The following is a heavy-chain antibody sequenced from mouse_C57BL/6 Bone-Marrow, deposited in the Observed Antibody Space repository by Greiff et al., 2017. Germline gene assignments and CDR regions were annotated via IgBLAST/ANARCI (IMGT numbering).Heavy chain of an antibody. CDR1: GYTFTSYG. D-gene: IGHD1-1*01. Sequence: QVQLQQSGAELARPGASVKLSCKASGYTFTSYGISWVKQRTGQGLEWIGEIYPRSGNTYYNEKFKGKATLTADKSSSTAYMELRSLTSEDSAVYVCARGRSSFAYWGQGTLVTVSA. CDR2: IYPRSGNT. J-gene: IGHJ3*01. V-gene: IGHV1-81*01. CDR3: ARGRSSFAY.